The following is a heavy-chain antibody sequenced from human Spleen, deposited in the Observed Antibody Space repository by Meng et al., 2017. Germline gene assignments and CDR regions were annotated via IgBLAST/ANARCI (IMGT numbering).Heavy chain of an antibody. V-gene: IGHV4-59*04. J-gene: IGHJ4*02. CDR1: GGSVSNYF. Sequence: QVQLQESGPGLVKPSETLSLTCTVSGGSVSNYFWTWIRQPPGKGLEWIGSIYYSGATYYNPSLKSRVTMSVDTSKNQFSLRLSSVTAADTAVFYCARRVHDGRHYHYFDYWGQGALVTVSS. D-gene: IGHD3-16*01. CDR2: IYYSGAT. CDR3: ARRVHDGRHYHYFDY.